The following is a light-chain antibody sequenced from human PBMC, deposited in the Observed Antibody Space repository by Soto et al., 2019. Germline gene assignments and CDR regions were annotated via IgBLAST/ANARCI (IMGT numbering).Light chain of an antibody. CDR3: QQYGSSPET. CDR1: QSVSSSY. J-gene: IGKJ1*01. CDR2: GAS. V-gene: IGKV3-20*01. Sequence: TVLRRVPGNRSFRWGGKHNLSCRASQSVSSSYLAWYQQKPGQAPRLLIYGASNRVTGIPDRFSGSGSGTDFTLTITKLEPEDFAVYYCQQYGSSPETFGQGTKV.